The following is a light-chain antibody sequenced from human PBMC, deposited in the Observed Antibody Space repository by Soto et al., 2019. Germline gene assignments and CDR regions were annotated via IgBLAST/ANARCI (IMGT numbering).Light chain of an antibody. CDR1: QSVSSNY. Sequence: IVLTQSRGTLSLSPGERATLSCLASQSVSSNYLGWYQQKPGQAPRLLIYGASSRATGIPDRFSGSGSGTDFILTISRLEPEDFAVYYCQQYENSPWTFGQGTKVDIK. CDR2: GAS. J-gene: IGKJ1*01. V-gene: IGKV3-20*01. CDR3: QQYENSPWT.